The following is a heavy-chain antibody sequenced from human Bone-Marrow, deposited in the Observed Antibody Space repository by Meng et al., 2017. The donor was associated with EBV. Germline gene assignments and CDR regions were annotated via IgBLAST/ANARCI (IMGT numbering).Heavy chain of an antibody. CDR2: IYDGGTT. Sequence: QVHPQESGPGLVKPSETLSLTCTVSGASVSGGTFHWSWIRQPPGKELEWIGYIYDGGTTIYNPSLKSRVTIFLDTSRNQFSLGLRSVTTADTAVYYCAKSSSSTPGVVDSWGQGTLVTVSS. V-gene: IGHV4-61*01. CDR3: AKSSSSTPGVVDS. D-gene: IGHD6-6*01. CDR1: GASVSGGTFH. J-gene: IGHJ4*02.